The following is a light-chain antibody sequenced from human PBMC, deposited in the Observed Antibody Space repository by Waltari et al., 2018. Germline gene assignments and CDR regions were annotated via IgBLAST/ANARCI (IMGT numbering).Light chain of an antibody. Sequence: QSALTQPPSASGSPGQSVTISCPGTSRDIGGYYYVPWYQQHPGKVPKLMIYEVTKRPSGVPDRFSGSKSGNTASLTVSGLQAEDEADYYCCSYVGSNNDVFGGGTKLTVL. V-gene: IGLV2-8*01. CDR2: EVT. CDR1: SRDIGGYYY. J-gene: IGLJ3*02. CDR3: CSYVGSNNDV.